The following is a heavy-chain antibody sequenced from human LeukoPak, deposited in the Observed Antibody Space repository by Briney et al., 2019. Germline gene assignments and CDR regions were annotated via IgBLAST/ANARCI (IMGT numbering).Heavy chain of an antibody. CDR2: IYYSGST. D-gene: IGHD1-26*01. CDR1: GGSINSGGYY. J-gene: IGHJ4*02. V-gene: IGHV4-61*08. CDR3: ARGWGAHGVSFDY. Sequence: NPSETLSLTCAVSGGSINSGGYYWSWIRQPPGKGLEWIGYIYYSGSTNYNPSLKSRVTISVDTSKNQFSLKLSSVTAADTAVYYCARGWGAHGVSFDYWGQGTLVTVSS.